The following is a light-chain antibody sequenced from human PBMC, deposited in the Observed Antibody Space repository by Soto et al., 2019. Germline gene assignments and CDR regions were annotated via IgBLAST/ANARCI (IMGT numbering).Light chain of an antibody. CDR2: GAS. J-gene: IGKJ4*01. Sequence: DIQMTQSPSSLSASVEDRVTITCRASQNIVNYLNWYQRKPGKAPKLLIYGASSLQRGVPSRFSGSGSGTDFTLTISTLQPEDFATFYCQQSYSVPLTFGGGTKVEI. CDR1: QNIVNY. CDR3: QQSYSVPLT. V-gene: IGKV1-39*01.